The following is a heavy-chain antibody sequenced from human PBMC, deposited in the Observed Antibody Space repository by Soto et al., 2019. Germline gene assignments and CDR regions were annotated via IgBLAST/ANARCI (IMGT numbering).Heavy chain of an antibody. CDR1: GGSVSSPTYY. V-gene: IGHV4-61*01. CDR3: AGALGHVNNWFAP. Sequence: QVQLQESGPGLVKPSETLSLTCTVSGGSVSSPTYYWSWIQQPPGKGLEWIGYMYYSGSTTYNPSLQSRGTISLDTAQTQFSMTLSYVNSVDTAVYYCAGALGHVNNWFAPWGQGTLVTVSS. CDR2: MYYSGST. J-gene: IGHJ5*02.